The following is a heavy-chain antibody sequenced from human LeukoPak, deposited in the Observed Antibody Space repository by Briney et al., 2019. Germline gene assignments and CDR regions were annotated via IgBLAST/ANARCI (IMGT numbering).Heavy chain of an antibody. J-gene: IGHJ4*02. Sequence: ASVKVSCKASGYTFTSYAMHWVRQAPGQGLEWMGWINPNSGGTNYAQKFQGWVTMTRDTSISTAYMELSRLRSDDTAVYYCAREGSGYDLDYWGQGTLVTVSS. D-gene: IGHD5-12*01. V-gene: IGHV1-2*04. CDR2: INPNSGGT. CDR1: GYTFTSYA. CDR3: AREGSGYDLDY.